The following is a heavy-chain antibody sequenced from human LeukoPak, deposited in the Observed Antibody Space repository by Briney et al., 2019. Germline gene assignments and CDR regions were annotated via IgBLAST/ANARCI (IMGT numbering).Heavy chain of an antibody. Sequence: SETLSLTCTVSGGSISSSSYYWGWIRQPPGKGLEWIGSIYYSGGTYYNPSLKSRVTISVDTSKNQFSLKLSSVTAADTAVYYCARLGVWFGESQSWFDPWGQGTLVTVSS. CDR1: GGSISSSSYY. CDR2: IYYSGGT. D-gene: IGHD3-10*01. V-gene: IGHV4-39*07. CDR3: ARLGVWFGESQSWFDP. J-gene: IGHJ5*02.